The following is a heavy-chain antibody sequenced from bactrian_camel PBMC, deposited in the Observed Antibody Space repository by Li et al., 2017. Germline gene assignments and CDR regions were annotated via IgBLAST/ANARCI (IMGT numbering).Heavy chain of an antibody. Sequence: HVQLVESGGGLVQAGGSLRLSCVASISLYHENYCMGWFRQAPGKEREVVAALESDGTTTYKDSVKGRFIVSKDNAKNTLYLQMNDLNPEDTAMYYCATGSRCEMVLWDYWGQGTQVTVS. CDR3: ATGSRCEMVLWDY. CDR2: LESDGTT. V-gene: IGHV3S55*01. CDR1: ISLYHENYC. D-gene: IGHD1*01. J-gene: IGHJ4*01.